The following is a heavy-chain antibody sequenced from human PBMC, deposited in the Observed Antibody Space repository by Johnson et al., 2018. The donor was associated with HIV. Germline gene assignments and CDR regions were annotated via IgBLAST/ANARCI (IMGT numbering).Heavy chain of an antibody. V-gene: IGHV3-11*04. D-gene: IGHD1-26*01. CDR2: MSSSGSTI. J-gene: IGHJ3*01. CDR1: GFSFSDYY. Sequence: QVHLVESGGGVVRPGRSLRLSCAASGFSFSDYYMSWIRQAPGKGLEWISFMSSSGSTIYHAESVKGRFTISRDNAKNSLYLQMNSLRVEDTAVYYCARTQWEQLLGAGASDFWGPGTLVTVSS. CDR3: ARTQWEQLLGAGASDF.